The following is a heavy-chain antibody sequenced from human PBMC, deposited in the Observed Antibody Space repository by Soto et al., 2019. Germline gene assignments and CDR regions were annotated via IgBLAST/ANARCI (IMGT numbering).Heavy chain of an antibody. J-gene: IGHJ3*02. CDR2: TYYRSEWYN. CDR3: ARAADSVVVIDEGAFDI. D-gene: IGHD3-22*01. V-gene: IGHV6-1*01. Sequence: LSLTCAISGDSVSSNSAAWNWIRQSPSRGLEWLGRTYYRSEWYNDYAVSVKSRITINPDTSMNQFSLQLNSVTPEDTAVYYCARAADSVVVIDEGAFDIWGQGTMVTVSS. CDR1: GDSVSSNSAA.